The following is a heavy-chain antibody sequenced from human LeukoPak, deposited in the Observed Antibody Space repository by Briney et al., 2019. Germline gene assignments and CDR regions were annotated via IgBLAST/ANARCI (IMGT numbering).Heavy chain of an antibody. J-gene: IGHJ6*03. CDR3: ARSDYGDYIYYYYYYMDV. D-gene: IGHD4-17*01. CDR2: VYQSGST. Sequence: PSETLSLTCTVSGYSVSSGYFWGWIRQPPGKGLEWIGSVYQSGSTYYNPSLKSRVTISVDTSKNQFSLKLSSVTAADTAVYYCARSDYGDYIYYYYYYMDVWGKGTTVTVSS. CDR1: GYSVSSGYF. V-gene: IGHV4-38-2*02.